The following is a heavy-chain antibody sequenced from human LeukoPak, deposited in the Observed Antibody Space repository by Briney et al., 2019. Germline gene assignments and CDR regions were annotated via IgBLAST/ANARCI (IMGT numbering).Heavy chain of an antibody. CDR2: INDSGGYT. Sequence: GGSLILSCAASGFTFSSYAMSWVRQAPGKGLEWVSTINDSGGYTYYADSVKGRFTISRDNSKNTLYLQMNSLRGEDTAVYYCAAEIPVRFDPWGQGTLVTVSS. J-gene: IGHJ5*02. V-gene: IGHV3-23*01. CDR3: AAEIPVRFDP. CDR1: GFTFSSYA. D-gene: IGHD2-21*01.